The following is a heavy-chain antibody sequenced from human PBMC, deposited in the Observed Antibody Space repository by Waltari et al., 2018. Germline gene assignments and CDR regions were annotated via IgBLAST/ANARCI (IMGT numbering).Heavy chain of an antibody. CDR2: IYYSGST. D-gene: IGHD3-10*01. CDR3: AREGGSGSSFNRRTGYGMDV. J-gene: IGHJ6*02. V-gene: IGHV4-39*07. Sequence: QLQLQESGPGLVKPSETLSLTCTVSGGSISSSSYYWGWIRQPPGKGLEWIGSIYYSGSTYYNPSLKSRVTISVDTSKNQFSLKLSSVTAADTAVYYCAREGGSGSSFNRRTGYGMDVWGQGTTVTVSS. CDR1: GGSISSSSYY.